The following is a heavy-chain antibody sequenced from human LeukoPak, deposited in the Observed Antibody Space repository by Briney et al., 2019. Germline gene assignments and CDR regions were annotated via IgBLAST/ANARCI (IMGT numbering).Heavy chain of an antibody. D-gene: IGHD3-3*01. CDR2: ISSSSSYI. J-gene: IGHJ4*02. CDR3: ARDKGKYDFWSGCYDY. CDR1: GFTFSSYS. V-gene: IGHV3-21*01. Sequence: PGGSLRLSCAASGFTFSSYSINWVRQAPGKGLEWVSSISSSSSYIYYADSVKGRFTISRDNAKNSLYLQMNSLRAEDTAVYYCARDKGKYDFWSGCYDYWGQGTLVTVSS.